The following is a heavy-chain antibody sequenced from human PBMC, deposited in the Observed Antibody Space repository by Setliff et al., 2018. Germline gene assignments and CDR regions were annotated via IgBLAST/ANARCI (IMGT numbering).Heavy chain of an antibody. Sequence: GGSLRLSCAASGFTFSTYWMTWVRQAPGKGLECVANIKKDGSERNYVDSVKGRFTISRDNAKNSVYLQMNSLRADDTAVYYCVPQGPGDGNGWWTNWFDPWGQGTLVTVSS. CDR2: IKKDGSER. D-gene: IGHD6-19*01. CDR1: GFTFSTYW. CDR3: VPQGPGDGNGWWTNWFDP. J-gene: IGHJ5*02. V-gene: IGHV3-7*03.